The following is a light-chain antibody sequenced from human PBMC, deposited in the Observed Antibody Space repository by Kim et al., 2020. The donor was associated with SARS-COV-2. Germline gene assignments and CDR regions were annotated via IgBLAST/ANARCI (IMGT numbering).Light chain of an antibody. CDR3: LVSNRAVLV. Sequence: QAVVTQEPSLSVSPGGTVTLTCGSSTGPVTSGHYPYWLQQKPGQAPRTLIYDTSMKHSWTPARFSGSLLGDKATLTLSGAQPEDEAEYYCLVSNRAVLVFGGGTKVTVL. V-gene: IGLV7-46*01. CDR2: DTS. CDR1: TGPVTSGHY. J-gene: IGLJ2*01.